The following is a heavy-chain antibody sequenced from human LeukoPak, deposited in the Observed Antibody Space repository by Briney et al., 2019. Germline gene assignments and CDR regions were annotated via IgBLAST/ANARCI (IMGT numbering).Heavy chain of an antibody. V-gene: IGHV4-34*01. CDR3: ASTDDYSNYVDY. CDR1: GGSFSGYY. J-gene: IGHJ4*02. CDR2: INHSGST. D-gene: IGHD4-11*01. Sequence: PSETLSLTCAVYGGSFSGYYWSWIRQPPGKGLEWIGEINHSGSTNYNPSLKSRVTISVDTSKNQFSLKLSSVTAADTAVYYCASTDDYSNYVDYWGQGTLVTVYS.